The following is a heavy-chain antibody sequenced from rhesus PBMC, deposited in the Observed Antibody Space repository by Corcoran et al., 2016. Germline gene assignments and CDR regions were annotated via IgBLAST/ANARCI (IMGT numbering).Heavy chain of an antibody. V-gene: IGHV4-76*01. CDR1: GGSISSGYD. Sequence: QVQLQESGPGVVKPSETLSLTCAVSGGSISSGYDWSWIRQPPGKGLEWIGYIYVSSGSTNYNPSLKNRVTISKDASKNQFSLKLSSVTAADTAVYYCARDIAAAGTGFDYWGQGVLVTVSS. D-gene: IGHD6-25*01. CDR3: ARDIAAAGTGFDY. J-gene: IGHJ4*01. CDR2: IYVSSGST.